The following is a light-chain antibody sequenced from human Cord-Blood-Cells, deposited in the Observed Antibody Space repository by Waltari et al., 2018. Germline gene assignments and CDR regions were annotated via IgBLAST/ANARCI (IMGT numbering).Light chain of an antibody. CDR1: SSDVGGYNY. Sequence: QSALTQPASVSGSPGQSITISCTGTSSDVGGYNYVSWYQQHPGKAPKLMIYEVSNRPSGFSNRFSGSKSGSTASLTISGLQAEDEADYYCSSYTSSSTYVFGTGTKVTVL. CDR2: EVS. J-gene: IGLJ1*01. CDR3: SSYTSSSTYV. V-gene: IGLV2-14*01.